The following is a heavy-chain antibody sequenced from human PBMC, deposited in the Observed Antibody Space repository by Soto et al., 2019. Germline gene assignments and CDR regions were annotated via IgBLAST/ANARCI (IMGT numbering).Heavy chain of an antibody. D-gene: IGHD3-22*01. J-gene: IGHJ4*02. CDR3: ARGWDSSGLYYFDY. V-gene: IGHV4-30-4*01. CDR1: GGSISSGDYY. CDR2: INYSGST. Sequence: PSETLSLTCTVSGGSISSGDYYWSWIRQPPGKGLEWIGYINYSGSTYYNPSLKSRVTISVDTSKNQFSLKLSSVTAADTAVYYCARGWDSSGLYYFDYWGQGTLVTVSS.